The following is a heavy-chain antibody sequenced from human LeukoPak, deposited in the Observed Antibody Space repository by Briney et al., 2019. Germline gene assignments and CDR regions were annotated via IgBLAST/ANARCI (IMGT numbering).Heavy chain of an antibody. CDR2: IYYSGST. Sequence: SETLSLTCTVSGGSISSYYWSWIRQPPGKGLEWIGYIYYSGSTNYNPSLKSRVTISVDTSKNQFSLKLSSVTAADTAVCYCARELEYGALDYWGQGTLVTVSS. J-gene: IGHJ4*02. D-gene: IGHD4/OR15-4a*01. CDR1: GGSISSYY. CDR3: ARELEYGALDY. V-gene: IGHV4-59*01.